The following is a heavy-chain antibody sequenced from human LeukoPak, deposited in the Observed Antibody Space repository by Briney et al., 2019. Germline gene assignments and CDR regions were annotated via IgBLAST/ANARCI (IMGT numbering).Heavy chain of an antibody. D-gene: IGHD3-10*01. J-gene: IGHJ4*02. Sequence: PGECLRLCCAAPGLKFSTHEMNRVRQAPGKGLGWVSYIPTRGTTLSYAQSQKGRFTISRDNAKNSLYLQMNSLRAEDTAVYYCAILMAPFDYWGQGTLVTVSS. V-gene: IGHV3-48*03. CDR3: AILMAPFDY. CDR1: GLKFSTHE. CDR2: IPTRGTTL.